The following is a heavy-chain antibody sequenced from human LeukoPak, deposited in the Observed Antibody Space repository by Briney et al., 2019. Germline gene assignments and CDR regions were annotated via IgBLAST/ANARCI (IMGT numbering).Heavy chain of an antibody. CDR3: AGGDSSSWFGRHFDY. V-gene: IGHV1-69*04. D-gene: IGHD6-13*01. CDR1: GGTFSSYA. J-gene: IGHJ4*02. CDR2: IIPILGIA. Sequence: ASVKVSCKASGGTFSSYAISWVRQAPGQGLEWMGRIIPILGIANYAQKFQGRVTITADKSTSTAYMELSSLRSEDTAVYYCAGGDSSSWFGRHFDYWGQGTLVAVSS.